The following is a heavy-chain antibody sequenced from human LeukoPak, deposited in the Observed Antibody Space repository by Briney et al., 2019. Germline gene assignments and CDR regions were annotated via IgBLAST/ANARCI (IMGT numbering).Heavy chain of an antibody. Sequence: GGSLRLSCAASGFTFSSYEMNWVRQAPGKGLEWVSVISGSGGSTYYADSVKGRFTISRDNSKNTLYLQMNSLRAEDTAVYYCAKVDTSGYYHRNDYWGQGTLVTVSS. CDR2: ISGSGGST. J-gene: IGHJ4*02. V-gene: IGHV3-23*01. CDR3: AKVDTSGYYHRNDY. D-gene: IGHD3-22*01. CDR1: GFTFSSYE.